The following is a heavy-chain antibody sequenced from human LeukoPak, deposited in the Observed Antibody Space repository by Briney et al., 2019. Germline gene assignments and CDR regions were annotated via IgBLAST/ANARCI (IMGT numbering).Heavy chain of an antibody. V-gene: IGHV3-23*01. CDR2: ISGSGGGT. CDR3: AIDVAAMAEFYFDS. Sequence: GSLRLSCAASGFTFNFYAMSWVRQAPGKGLEWVSGISGSGGGTYYADSVKGRFTISRDSSRNTLYLQMNSLRAEDTAVYYCAIDVAAMAEFYFDSWGQGTLVTVSS. D-gene: IGHD5-18*01. J-gene: IGHJ4*02. CDR1: GFTFNFYA.